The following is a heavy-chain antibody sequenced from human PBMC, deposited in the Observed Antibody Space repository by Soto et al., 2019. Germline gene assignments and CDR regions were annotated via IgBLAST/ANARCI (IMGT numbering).Heavy chain of an antibody. D-gene: IGHD7-27*01. CDR2: IYHSGST. CDR1: GGSISSGGYS. V-gene: IGHV4-30-2*01. J-gene: IGHJ5*02. Sequence: SETLSLTCAVSGGSISSGGYSWSWIRQPPGKGLEWIGYIYHSGSTYYNPSLKSRVTISVDRSKNQFSLKLSSVTAADTAVYYCARAGRLGIAGNWFDPWGQGTLVTVSS. CDR3: ARAGRLGIAGNWFDP.